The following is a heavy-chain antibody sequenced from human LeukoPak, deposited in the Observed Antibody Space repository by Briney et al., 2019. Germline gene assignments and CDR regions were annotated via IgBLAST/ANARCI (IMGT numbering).Heavy chain of an antibody. CDR2: IYTSGST. J-gene: IGHJ5*02. D-gene: IGHD1-1*01. CDR3: ARDLYWNDEGNWFDP. CDR1: GSSISSYY. V-gene: IGHV4-4*07. Sequence: SETLSLTCTAAGSSISSYYWSWIRQPAGKGLGWIGRIYTSGSTNYTPSLKSRVTMSVDTSKNKFSLKLSCVTSADTAVYYCARDLYWNDEGNWFDPWGQGTLVTVSS.